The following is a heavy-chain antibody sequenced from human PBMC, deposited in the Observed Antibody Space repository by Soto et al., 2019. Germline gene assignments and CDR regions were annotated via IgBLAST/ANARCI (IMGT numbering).Heavy chain of an antibody. Sequence: SETLSLTCTVSGGSISSYYWSWIRQPPGKGLEWIGYISHTGSTNYNPSLKSRVTISVDTSKNQFSLKLSSVTAADTAVYYCARGKDYYDSSGYYSYYFDCWGQGTRVTVSS. CDR3: ARGKDYYDSSGYYSYYFDC. CDR1: GGSISSYY. D-gene: IGHD3-22*01. CDR2: ISHTGST. V-gene: IGHV4-59*01. J-gene: IGHJ4*02.